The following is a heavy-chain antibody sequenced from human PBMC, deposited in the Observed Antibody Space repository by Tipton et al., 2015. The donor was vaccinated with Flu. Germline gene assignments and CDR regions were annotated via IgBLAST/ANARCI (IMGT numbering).Heavy chain of an antibody. CDR2: INHSGST. CDR3: ARGSPGGGDDP. D-gene: IGHD3-16*01. J-gene: IGHJ5*02. CDR1: GGSFSGYY. Sequence: TLSLTCAVYGGSFSGYYWSWIRQPPGKGLEWIGEINHSGSTNYNPSLKSRVTISVDTSKNQFSLKLSSVTAADTAVYYCARGSPGGGDDPWGQGTLVTVSS. V-gene: IGHV4-34*01.